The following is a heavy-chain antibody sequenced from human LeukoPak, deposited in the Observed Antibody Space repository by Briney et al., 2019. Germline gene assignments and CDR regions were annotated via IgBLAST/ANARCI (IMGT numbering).Heavy chain of an antibody. Sequence: SETLSLTCTVSSGSITNYYWSWIRQPPGKGLEWIGFIYYSGNTNYNPSLKSRVTISVDTSRNQFSLKLSSMTAADTAVYYCARGALLWFGDRMEYYFDYWGQGTLLTVSS. J-gene: IGHJ4*02. CDR1: SGSITNYY. V-gene: IGHV4-59*01. D-gene: IGHD3-10*01. CDR3: ARGALLWFGDRMEYYFDY. CDR2: IYYSGNT.